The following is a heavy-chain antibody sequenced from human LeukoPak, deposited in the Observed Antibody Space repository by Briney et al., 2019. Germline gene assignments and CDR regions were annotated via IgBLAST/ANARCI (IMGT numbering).Heavy chain of an antibody. V-gene: IGHV3-7*05. J-gene: IGHJ4*02. CDR3: AYRNNFEY. Sequence: PGGSLRLSCAASGFSFSGHWMNWVRQPPGKGLGWVANIKADGSGKYYVDSVKGRFTISRDDAKRTVDLQMDNLRAEDTAIYYCAYRNNFEYWGQGALVTVSS. CDR1: GFSFSGHW. D-gene: IGHD1-26*01. CDR2: IKADGSGK.